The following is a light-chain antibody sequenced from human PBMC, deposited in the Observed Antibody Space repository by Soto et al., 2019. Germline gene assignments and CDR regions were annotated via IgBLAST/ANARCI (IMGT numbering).Light chain of an antibody. CDR2: AVS. CDR1: SSDVGGFLY. V-gene: IGLV2-14*01. J-gene: IGLJ1*01. Sequence: QSVLTQPASVSGSPGQSVTISCTGTSSDVGGFLYVSWFQQHPGKAPKLMIYAVSNRPSGISNRFSGSKSGNTASLTISGLQAEDEADYYCSSYTSSSVLVFGTGTKVTVL. CDR3: SSYTSSSVLV.